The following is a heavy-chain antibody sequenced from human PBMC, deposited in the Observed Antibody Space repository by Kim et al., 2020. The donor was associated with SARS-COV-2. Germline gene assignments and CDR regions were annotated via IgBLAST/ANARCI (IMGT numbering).Heavy chain of an antibody. D-gene: IGHD5-12*01. V-gene: IGHV4-31*03. CDR3: ARSTYSGYDYYFDY. J-gene: IGHJ4*02. CDR1: GGSISSGGYY. Sequence: SETLSLTCTVSGGSISSGGYYWSWIRQHPGKGLEWIGYIYYSGSTYYNPSLKSRVTISVDTSKNQFSLKLSSVTAADTAVYYCARSTYSGYDYYFDYWGQGTLVTVSS. CDR2: IYYSGST.